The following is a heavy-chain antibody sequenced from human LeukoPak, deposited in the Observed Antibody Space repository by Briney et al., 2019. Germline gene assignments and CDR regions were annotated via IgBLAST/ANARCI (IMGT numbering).Heavy chain of an antibody. CDR3: ARRYFDWFLGAGGSLDI. J-gene: IGHJ3*02. CDR1: GFTFRSYW. Sequence: AGGSLRLSCAGSGFTFRSYWMHWVRQAPGKGLERVANIKQDGSEKYYVDSVKGRFTISRDNANDSVYLQMNSLRAEDTAVYYCARRYFDWFLGAGGSLDIWGQGTMVTVSS. V-gene: IGHV3-7*01. CDR2: IKQDGSEK. D-gene: IGHD3-9*01.